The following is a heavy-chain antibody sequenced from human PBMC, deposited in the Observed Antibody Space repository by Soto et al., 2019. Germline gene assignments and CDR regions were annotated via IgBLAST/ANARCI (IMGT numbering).Heavy chain of an antibody. V-gene: IGHV4-31*03. CDR2: IDYSGST. D-gene: IGHD2-2*03. CDR1: GGSISSGGYY. Sequence: QVQLQESGPGLVKPSQTLSLTCTVSGGSISSGGYYWSWIRQHPGKGLEWIGYIDYSGSTYYNPSLKNRVTISVDTSKNQFCLKLSCVTAADKAVYYCARDSGLGYDYWGQGTLVTVSS. J-gene: IGHJ4*02. CDR3: ARDSGLGYDY.